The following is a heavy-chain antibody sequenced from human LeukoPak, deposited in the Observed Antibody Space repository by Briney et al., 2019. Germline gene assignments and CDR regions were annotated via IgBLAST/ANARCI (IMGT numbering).Heavy chain of an antibody. J-gene: IGHJ4*02. CDR1: GFTFSTCA. CDR3: AKAHCSPTSCSRIDY. Sequence: GGSLRLSCAASGFTFSTCAMGWVRQAPGKGLGGVSAISGSGGSTFYADSVKGRFTTSRDNSKNTVYLQMSGLRAEDTALYYCAKAHCSPTSCSRIDYWGQGTLVTVSS. D-gene: IGHD2-2*01. V-gene: IGHV3-23*01. CDR2: ISGSGGST.